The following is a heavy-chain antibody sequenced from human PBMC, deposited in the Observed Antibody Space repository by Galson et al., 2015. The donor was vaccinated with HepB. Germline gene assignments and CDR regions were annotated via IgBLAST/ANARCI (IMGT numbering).Heavy chain of an antibody. D-gene: IGHD3-16*01. Sequence: VKVSCKASGDTFNSYAINWVRQAPGQGLEWMGGIIPIFGSANYPQKFQGRVTITADKSTSTDYMEVRSLTSEDTAVYYCATAPWGMGDPSYFDYWGQGTLVTVSS. J-gene: IGHJ4*02. CDR2: IIPIFGSA. CDR3: ATAPWGMGDPSYFDY. CDR1: GDTFNSYA. V-gene: IGHV1-69*13.